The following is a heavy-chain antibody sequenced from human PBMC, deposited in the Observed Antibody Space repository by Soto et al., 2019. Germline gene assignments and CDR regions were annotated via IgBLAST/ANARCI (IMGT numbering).Heavy chain of an antibody. J-gene: IGHJ6*02. D-gene: IGHD2-2*01. CDR3: ARLYCISTSCYLGMDV. Sequence: QVQLVQSGAEVKKPGASVKVSCKASGYTFTSDGISWVRQAPGQGLEWMGWISAYNVNRNYVQKLQGRVTMTTDTSTSTAYMELRSMRSDDTAVYYCARLYCISTSCYLGMDVWGQGTTVTVSS. CDR2: ISAYNVNR. CDR1: GYTFTSDG. V-gene: IGHV1-18*01.